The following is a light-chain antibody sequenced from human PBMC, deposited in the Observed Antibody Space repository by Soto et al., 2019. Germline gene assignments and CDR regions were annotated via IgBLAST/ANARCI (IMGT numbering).Light chain of an antibody. V-gene: IGKV1-5*03. CDR3: QYWSDYCWT. J-gene: IGKJ1*01. CDR2: NTS. CDR1: QSISSW. Sequence: DIQLTQSPSTLSTSVGDRVTISCRASQSISSWLAWYQQKPGKAPKLLIYNTSNLESGVPPRFGGSGSGTEFTLPISRLQPDDFATYYCQYWSDYCWTFGQGTKVEIK.